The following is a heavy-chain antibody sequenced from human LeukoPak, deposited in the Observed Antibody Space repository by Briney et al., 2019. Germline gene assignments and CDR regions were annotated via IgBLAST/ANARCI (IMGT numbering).Heavy chain of an antibody. CDR3: ARGHYDILTGSRYFDY. D-gene: IGHD3-9*01. J-gene: IGHJ4*02. CDR2: IGTAGDT. Sequence: GGSLRLSCAASGFTFSSYAMSWVRQAPGKGLEWVSAIGTAGDTYYPGSVKGRFTISRENAKNSLYLQMNSLRAGDTAVYYCARGHYDILTGSRYFDYWGQGTLVTVSS. V-gene: IGHV3-13*01. CDR1: GFTFSSYA.